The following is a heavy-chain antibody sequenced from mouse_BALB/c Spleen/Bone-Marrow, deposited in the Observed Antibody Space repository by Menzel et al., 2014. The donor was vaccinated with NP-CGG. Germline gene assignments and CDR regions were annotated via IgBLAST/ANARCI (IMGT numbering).Heavy chain of an antibody. D-gene: IGHD2-4*01. CDR3: ARGDYDYAMDY. J-gene: IGHJ4*01. CDR1: GFSLPSYG. Sequence: QVQLQQSGPGLVAPSQSLSITCTVSGFSLPSYGVHWVRQPPGKGLEWPGVIWAGGTTNYNSALMSRLSISKDNSKSQVFLKMNSLQTDDTAMYYCARGDYDYAMDYWGQGTSVTVSS. CDR2: IWAGGTT. V-gene: IGHV2-9*02.